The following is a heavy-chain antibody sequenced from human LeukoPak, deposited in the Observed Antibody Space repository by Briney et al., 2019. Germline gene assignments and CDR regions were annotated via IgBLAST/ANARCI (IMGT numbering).Heavy chain of an antibody. CDR1: GFTFSSYS. D-gene: IGHD2-2*01. J-gene: IGHJ4*02. CDR2: ISSSSSYI. V-gene: IGHV3-21*01. CDR3: ARQSTGYFDY. Sequence: GGSLRLSCAASGFTFSSYSMNWVRQAPGKGLEWVSSISSSSSYIYYADSVKGRFTISRDNAKSSLYLQMNSLRAEDTAVYYCARQSTGYFDYWGQGTLVTVSS.